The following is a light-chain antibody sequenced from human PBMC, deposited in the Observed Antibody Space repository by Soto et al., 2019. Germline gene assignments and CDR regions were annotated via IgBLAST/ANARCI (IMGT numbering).Light chain of an antibody. J-gene: IGLJ1*01. V-gene: IGLV3-21*02. CDR3: QVWDSDTDHLV. CDR2: DDS. Sequence: SYELTQPPSVSVAPGQTATVTCGGNNIGIKSVHWYQQKPGQAPVLVVYDDSDRPSGIPERFSGSNSGNTATLTISRVEAGDEADYYCQVWDSDTDHLVFATGTKVTVL. CDR1: NIGIKS.